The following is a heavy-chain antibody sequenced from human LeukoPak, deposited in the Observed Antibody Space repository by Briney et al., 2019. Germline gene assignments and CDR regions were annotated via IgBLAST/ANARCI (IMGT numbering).Heavy chain of an antibody. Sequence: GGSLRLSCAASGFTFSSYSISWVRQAPGKGLEWVSSITSSGAYIDYADSVKDRFAISRDNAKNSLYLQMNSLRAEDTAVYYCARVTFGATTNNYYFYHMDVWGKGTSVTVSS. V-gene: IGHV3-21*01. J-gene: IGHJ6*03. D-gene: IGHD5-24*01. CDR3: ARVTFGATTNNYYFYHMDV. CDR1: GFTFSSYS. CDR2: ITSSGAYI.